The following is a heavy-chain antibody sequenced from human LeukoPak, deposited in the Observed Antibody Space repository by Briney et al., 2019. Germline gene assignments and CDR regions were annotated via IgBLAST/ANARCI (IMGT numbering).Heavy chain of an antibody. J-gene: IGHJ5*02. CDR2: IYYSGST. Sequence: SQTLSLTCTVSGGSISSGDYYWSWIRQPPGKGLEWIGYIYYSGSTYYNPSLKSRATISVDTSKNQFSLKLSSVTAADTAVYYCATYYGDYVGWFDPWGQGTLVTVSS. CDR1: GGSISSGDYY. CDR3: ATYYGDYVGWFDP. D-gene: IGHD4-17*01. V-gene: IGHV4-30-4*01.